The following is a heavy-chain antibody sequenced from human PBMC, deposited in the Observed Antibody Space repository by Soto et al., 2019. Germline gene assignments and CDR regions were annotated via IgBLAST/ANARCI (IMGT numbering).Heavy chain of an antibody. CDR1: GFTVSSNY. V-gene: IGHV3-66*01. D-gene: IGHD2-15*01. J-gene: IGHJ5*02. CDR2: NYSGGST. Sequence: EVQLVESGGGLVQPGGSLRLSCAASGFTVSSNYMSWVGQAPGKGLEWVSVNYSGGSTYFADSVKDRFSISRDNSKNTLHLQMNSRRAEDAAVYYCASEGRPWGQGTLVTVSS. CDR3: ASEGRP.